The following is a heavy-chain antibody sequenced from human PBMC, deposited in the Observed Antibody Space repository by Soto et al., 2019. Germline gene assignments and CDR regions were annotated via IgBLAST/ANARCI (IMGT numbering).Heavy chain of an antibody. Sequence: EVQLLESGGGLVQPGGSLRLSCAASGFTFSSYAMSWVRQAPGKGLEWVSAISGSGGSTYYADSVKGRFTISRDNSKNTLYLQMNSLRAEDTAVYYCAKDCEDCSSTSCYVVPSYGMDVWGQGTTVTVSS. J-gene: IGHJ6*02. D-gene: IGHD2-2*01. CDR3: AKDCEDCSSTSCYVVPSYGMDV. CDR1: GFTFSSYA. CDR2: ISGSGGST. V-gene: IGHV3-23*01.